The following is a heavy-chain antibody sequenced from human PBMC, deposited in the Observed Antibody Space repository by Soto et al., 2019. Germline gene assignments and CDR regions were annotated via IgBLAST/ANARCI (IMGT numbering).Heavy chain of an antibody. CDR2: IDPSDSYT. CDR1: GYRVTSYF. V-gene: IGHV5-10-1*01. CDR3: ARLQAAAGDNDLTFDY. J-gene: IGHJ4*02. D-gene: IGHD6-13*01. Sequence: GESLNISCDVSGYRVTSYFISWVRQLPGKGLEWMGRIDPSDSYTNYSPSFQGHVTISADKSISTAYLQWSSLKASDTAMYYCARLQAAAGDNDLTFDYWGQGTLVTVSS.